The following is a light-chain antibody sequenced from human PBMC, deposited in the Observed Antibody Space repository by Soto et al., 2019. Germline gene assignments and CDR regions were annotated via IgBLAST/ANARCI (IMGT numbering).Light chain of an antibody. CDR2: RNN. V-gene: IGLV1-47*01. Sequence: QSVLTQPPSASGTPGQRVTISCSGSSSSNGSNYVYWYQQLPGTAPKLLIYRNNQRPSGVPDRFSGSKSGTSASLAISGLRSEDEADYYCAAWDDSLSAHNYVFGTGTKVTVL. CDR3: AAWDDSLSAHNYV. CDR1: SSSNGSNY. J-gene: IGLJ1*01.